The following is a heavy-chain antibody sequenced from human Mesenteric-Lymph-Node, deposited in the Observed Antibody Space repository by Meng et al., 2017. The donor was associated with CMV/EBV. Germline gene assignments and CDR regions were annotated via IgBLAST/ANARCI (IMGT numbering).Heavy chain of an antibody. CDR1: GFTFSDFS. CDR2: ISSSGTTM. Sequence: GGSLRLSCAASGFTFSDFSMNWIRQAPGKGLEWISYISSSGTTMYYADSVEGRFTISRDNAKISVYLQMNSLRAEDTAVYYCARVAGEGYYFDYWGQGTLVTVSS. V-gene: IGHV3-11*01. CDR3: ARVAGEGYYFDY. D-gene: IGHD3-10*01. J-gene: IGHJ4*02.